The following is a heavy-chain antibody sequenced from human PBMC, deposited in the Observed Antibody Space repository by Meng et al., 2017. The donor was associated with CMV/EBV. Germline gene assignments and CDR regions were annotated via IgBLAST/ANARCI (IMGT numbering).Heavy chain of an antibody. CDR2: MNPNSGNT. Sequence: SGYTFTSYDINWVRQATGQGLEWMGWMNPNSGNTGYAQKFQGRVTITRNTSISTAYMELSSLRSEDTAVYYCARGITTVKYNWFDPWDQGTLVTVSS. CDR3: ARGITTVKYNWFDP. D-gene: IGHD4-11*01. V-gene: IGHV1-8*03. J-gene: IGHJ5*02. CDR1: GYTFTSYD.